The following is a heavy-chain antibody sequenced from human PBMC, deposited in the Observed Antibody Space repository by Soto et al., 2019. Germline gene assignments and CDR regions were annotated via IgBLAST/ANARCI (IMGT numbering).Heavy chain of an antibody. V-gene: IGHV1-46*01. CDR1: GYTFTSYY. Sequence: GASVKVSCKASGYTFTSYYMHWVRQAPGQGLEWMGIINPSGGSTSYAQKFQGRVTMTRDTSTSTVYMELSSLRSEDTAVYYCARDQSSGGSCYSCYYGMDVWGQGTTVTVSS. D-gene: IGHD2-15*01. CDR2: INPSGGST. J-gene: IGHJ6*02. CDR3: ARDQSSGGSCYSCYYGMDV.